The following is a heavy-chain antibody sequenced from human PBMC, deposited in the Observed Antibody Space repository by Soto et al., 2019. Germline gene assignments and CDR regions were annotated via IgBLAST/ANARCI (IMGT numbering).Heavy chain of an antibody. D-gene: IGHD7-27*01. J-gene: IGHJ3*02. CDR2: IYYSGST. V-gene: IGHV4-39*01. CDR1: GGSISSSSYY. Sequence: QLQLQESGPGLVKPSETLSLTCTVSGGSISSSSYYWGWIRQPPGKGLEWIGSIYYSGSTYYNPSLKSRVTISVDTSKNQFSLKLSSVTAADTAVYYCARHVNPWAQGAFDIWRQGTMVTVSS. CDR3: ARHVNPWAQGAFDI.